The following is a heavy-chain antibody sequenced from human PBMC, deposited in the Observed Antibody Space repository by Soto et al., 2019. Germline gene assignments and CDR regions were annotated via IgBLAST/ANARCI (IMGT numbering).Heavy chain of an antibody. Sequence: GGSLRLSCAASGFTFSSYAMSWVRQAPGKGLEWVSAISGSGGSTYYADSVKGRFTISRDNSKNTLYLQMNSLRAEDTAVYYCAKDSVGGIAVAGYFDYWGQGTLVTVSS. D-gene: IGHD6-19*01. J-gene: IGHJ4*02. CDR1: GFTFSSYA. V-gene: IGHV3-23*01. CDR3: AKDSVGGIAVAGYFDY. CDR2: ISGSGGST.